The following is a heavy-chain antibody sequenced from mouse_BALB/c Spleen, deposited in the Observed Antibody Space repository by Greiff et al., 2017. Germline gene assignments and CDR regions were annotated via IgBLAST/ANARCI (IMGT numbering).Heavy chain of an antibody. Sequence: DVQLVESGGGLVQPGGSLKLSCAASGFTFSSYTMSWVRQTPEKRLEWVAYISNGGGSTYYPDTVKGRFTISRDNAKNTLYLQMSSLKSEDTAMYYCARHPARQDAMDYWGQGTSVTVSS. CDR2: ISNGGGST. CDR1: GFTFSSYT. J-gene: IGHJ4*01. CDR3: ARHPARQDAMDY. V-gene: IGHV5-12-2*01.